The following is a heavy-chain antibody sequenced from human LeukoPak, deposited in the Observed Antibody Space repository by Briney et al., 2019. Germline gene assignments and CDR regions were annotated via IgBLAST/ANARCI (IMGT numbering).Heavy chain of an antibody. D-gene: IGHD1-26*01. CDR1: GFTFSSYS. J-gene: IGHJ4*02. CDR2: ISSSSSTI. Sequence: PGGSLRLSCAASGFTFSSYSMNWVRQAPGKGLEWVSYISSSSSTIYYADSVKGRFTISRDNTKNSLYLQMNSLRAEDTAVYYCARGSGSSGFDYWGQGTLVTVSS. V-gene: IGHV3-48*04. CDR3: ARGSGSSGFDY.